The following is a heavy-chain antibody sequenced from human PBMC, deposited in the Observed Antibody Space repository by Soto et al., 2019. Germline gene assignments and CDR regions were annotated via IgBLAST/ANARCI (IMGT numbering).Heavy chain of an antibody. CDR2: IIPMFGTA. D-gene: IGHD3-22*01. CDR1: GDTFSSYA. V-gene: IGHV1-69*01. CDR3: ARVGPAHYYDSSGYYSPLDY. J-gene: IGHJ4*02. Sequence: QVQLVQSGAEVKKPGSSVKVSCEASGDTFSSYAINWVRQAPGQGLEWMGGIIPMFGTANYAQKFKGRVTITAGESTSTVYMELSSLRSEDTAVYYCARVGPAHYYDSSGYYSPLDYWGQGTLVTVSS.